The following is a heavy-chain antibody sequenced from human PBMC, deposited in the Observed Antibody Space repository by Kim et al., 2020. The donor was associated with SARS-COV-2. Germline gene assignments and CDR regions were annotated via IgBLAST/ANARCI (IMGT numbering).Heavy chain of an antibody. CDR2: DDK. CDR3: ARKYSAYDF. Sequence: DDKRYSPSLNNRLTITKDPSKNQVVLTMTNMDPVDTATYYCARKYSAYDFWGQGTLVTVSS. V-gene: IGHV2-5*01. D-gene: IGHD5-12*01. J-gene: IGHJ4*02.